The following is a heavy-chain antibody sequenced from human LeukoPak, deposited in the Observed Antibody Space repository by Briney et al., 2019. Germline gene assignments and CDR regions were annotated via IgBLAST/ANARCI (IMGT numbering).Heavy chain of an antibody. V-gene: IGHV4-61*01. CDR1: GGSVSSGSYY. CDR2: IYYSGST. D-gene: IGHD5-18*01. Sequence: SETLSLTCTVSGGSVSSGSYYWSWIRQPPGKGLEWIGYIYYSGSTNYNPSRKSRVTISVDTSKNQFSKKLSSVTAADTAVYYCARGGAYSYGYIGYWGQGTLVTVSS. J-gene: IGHJ4*02. CDR3: ARGGAYSYGYIGY.